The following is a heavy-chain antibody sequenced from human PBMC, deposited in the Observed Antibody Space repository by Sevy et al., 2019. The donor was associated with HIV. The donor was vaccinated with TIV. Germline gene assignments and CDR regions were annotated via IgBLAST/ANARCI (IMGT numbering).Heavy chain of an antibody. D-gene: IGHD3-22*01. CDR2: IYSGGST. CDR3: ARGVPGSTYYYDSSGYPN. J-gene: IGHJ4*02. V-gene: IGHV3-53*01. Sequence: GGSLRLSCAASGFIVSSNYMSWVRQAPGKGLEWVSVIYSGGSTYYADSVKGRFTISRDNSKNTLYLQMNSLRVEDTAVYYCARGVPGSTYYYDSSGYPNWGQGTLVTVSS. CDR1: GFIVSSNY.